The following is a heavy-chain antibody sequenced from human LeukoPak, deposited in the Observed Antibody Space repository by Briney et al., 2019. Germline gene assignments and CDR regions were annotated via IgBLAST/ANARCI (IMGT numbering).Heavy chain of an antibody. V-gene: IGHV3-74*01. D-gene: IGHD3-3*01. Sequence: GGSLRLSCAASGFTFSSFWMHWVRQTPEKRLVWVSYINADGKETAYADSVKGRFTISRDNAKNTLYLQMNSLRAEDTAVYYCAKDAMYYDFWSGYGPFFFDYWGQGTLVTVSS. CDR2: INADGKET. CDR3: AKDAMYYDFWSGYGPFFFDY. CDR1: GFTFSSFW. J-gene: IGHJ4*02.